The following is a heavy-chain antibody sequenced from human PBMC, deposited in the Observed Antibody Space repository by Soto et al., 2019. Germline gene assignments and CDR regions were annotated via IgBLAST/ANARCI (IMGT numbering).Heavy chain of an antibody. CDR3: ARARNLLTGYYKGGFYYFDF. CDR2: IYDSGST. Sequence: SETLSLTCTVSGGSISSYYWSWIRQPPGKGLKWIGYIYDSGSTNYNPSLKSRVTISVDTSKNQFSLTLDSVTAADTAVYYCARARNLLTGYYKGGFYYFDFWGEGILVTAPQ. D-gene: IGHD3-9*01. V-gene: IGHV4-59*01. J-gene: IGHJ4*02. CDR1: GGSISSYY.